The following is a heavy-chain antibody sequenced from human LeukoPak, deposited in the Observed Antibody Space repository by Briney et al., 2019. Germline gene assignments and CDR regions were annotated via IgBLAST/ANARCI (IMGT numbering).Heavy chain of an antibody. CDR3: ANNLGYSISY. CDR1: GFTFNNYA. CDR2: ISDSGGST. V-gene: IGHV3-23*01. Sequence: HSGGPLRLSCAASGFTFNNYAMAWVRQAPGRGLEWVSSISDSGGSTNYADSVKGRFTISRDNSKNTLYLQMNSLRAEDTATYYCANNLGYSISYWGQGSLVTVSS. J-gene: IGHJ4*02. D-gene: IGHD5-12*01.